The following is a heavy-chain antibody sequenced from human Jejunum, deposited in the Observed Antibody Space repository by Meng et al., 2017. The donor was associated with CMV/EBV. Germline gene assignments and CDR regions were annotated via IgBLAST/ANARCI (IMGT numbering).Heavy chain of an antibody. Sequence: SGYSFTGYYLPWVRQAPGQGLEWLGWINPNSGATSYAQNFQDRVTMTRDTSISTAYMELNRLRSDDTAVYYCARDSIGDSYFDYWGQGKVVTVSS. V-gene: IGHV1-2*02. CDR3: ARDSIGDSYFDY. CDR2: INPNSGAT. J-gene: IGHJ4*02. CDR1: GYSFTGYY. D-gene: IGHD2-21*02.